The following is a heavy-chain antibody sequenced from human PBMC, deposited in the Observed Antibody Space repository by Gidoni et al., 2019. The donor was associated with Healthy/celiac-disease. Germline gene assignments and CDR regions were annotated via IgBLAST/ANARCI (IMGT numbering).Heavy chain of an antibody. D-gene: IGHD6-6*01. Sequence: QVQLVQSGAEVKKPGASVKVSCTASGYTFTSYAMHWVRQAPGQRLEWMGWINAGNGNTKYSQKFQGRVTITRDTSASTAYMELSSLRSEDTAVYYCAVEYSSSLFDYWGQGTLVTVSS. J-gene: IGHJ4*02. CDR3: AVEYSSSLFDY. CDR1: GYTFTSYA. CDR2: INAGNGNT. V-gene: IGHV1-3*01.